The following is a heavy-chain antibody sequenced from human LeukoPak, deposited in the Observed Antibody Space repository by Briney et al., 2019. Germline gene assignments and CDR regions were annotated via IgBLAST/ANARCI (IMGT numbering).Heavy chain of an antibody. Sequence: SVKVSCKASGGTFSSYAISWVRQAPGQGLEWMGGVIPIFGTANYAQKFQGRVTITADESTSTAYMELSSLRSEDTAVYYCARGGYSYGRTKLDYWGQGTLVTVPS. D-gene: IGHD5-18*01. CDR3: ARGGYSYGRTKLDY. J-gene: IGHJ4*02. V-gene: IGHV1-69*13. CDR1: GGTFSSYA. CDR2: VIPIFGTA.